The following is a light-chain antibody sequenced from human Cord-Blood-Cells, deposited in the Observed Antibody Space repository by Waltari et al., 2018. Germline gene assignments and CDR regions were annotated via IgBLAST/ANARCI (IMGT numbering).Light chain of an antibody. CDR3: SSYAGSNNYV. J-gene: IGLJ1*01. Sequence: QSALTQPPSASGSPGQSVTISCTGTSSDVGGYNYVPWYQQHPGKAPKVMIYEVSKRPAGGPDRFSGSKSGNTASLTVSGLQAEDEADYYCSSYAGSNNYVFGTGTKVTVL. CDR1: SSDVGGYNY. CDR2: EVS. V-gene: IGLV2-8*01.